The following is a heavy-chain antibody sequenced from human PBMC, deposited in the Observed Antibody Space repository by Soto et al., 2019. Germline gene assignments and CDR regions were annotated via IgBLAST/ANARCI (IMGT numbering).Heavy chain of an antibody. V-gene: IGHV5-51*01. CDR3: ARGSTGSTTHYYYYGMDV. D-gene: IGHD1-1*01. CDR1: GYRFTSYW. Sequence: GESLKISCKGSGYRFTSYWTGWVRQMPGKGLEWMGIIYPDDSDTRYSPSFQGQVTISVDKSISTAYLQWSSLKASDTAMYYCARGSTGSTTHYYYYGMDVWGQGTTVTVSS. J-gene: IGHJ6*02. CDR2: IYPDDSDT.